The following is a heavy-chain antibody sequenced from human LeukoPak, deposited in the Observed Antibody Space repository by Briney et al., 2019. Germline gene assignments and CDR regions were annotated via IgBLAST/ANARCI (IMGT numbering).Heavy chain of an antibody. CDR2: IIPIFGTA. CDR3: ATGPPCVVVPAAKSSYMDV. D-gene: IGHD2-2*01. V-gene: IGHV1-69*13. CDR1: GYTFTSYG. Sequence: ASVKVSCKASGYTFTSYGIRWVRQAPGQGLEWMGGIIPIFGTANYAQKFQGRVTITGDESTSTAYMELSSLRSEDTAVYYCATGPPCVVVPAAKSSYMDVWGKGTTVTISS. J-gene: IGHJ6*03.